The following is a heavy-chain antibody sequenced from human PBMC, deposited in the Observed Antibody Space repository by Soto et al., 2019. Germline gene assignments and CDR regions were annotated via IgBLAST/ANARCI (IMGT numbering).Heavy chain of an antibody. CDR3: AKDMDCISTSCYGAFDI. CDR2: ISWNSGSI. CDR1: GFTFDDYA. V-gene: IGHV3-9*01. D-gene: IGHD2-2*01. J-gene: IGHJ3*02. Sequence: EVQLVESGGGLVQPGRSLRLSCAASGFTFDDYAMHWVRQAPGKGLEWVSGISWNSGSIGYADSVKGRFTISRDNAKNSLYLQMNSLRAEDTALYYFAKDMDCISTSCYGAFDIWGQGTMVTVSS.